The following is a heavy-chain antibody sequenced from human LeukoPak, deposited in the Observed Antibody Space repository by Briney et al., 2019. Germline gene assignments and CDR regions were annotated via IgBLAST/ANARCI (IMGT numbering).Heavy chain of an antibody. CDR1: GYTFTSYY. Sequence: ASVKVSCKASGYTFTSYYIHWVRQAPGQGLEWMGFINSSGGSTSYAQKFQGSVTMTRDMSTSTVYMELSSLRSEDTAVYYCARNVHSGFDYWGQGTLVTVSS. V-gene: IGHV1-46*01. D-gene: IGHD3-10*01. CDR3: ARNVHSGFDY. CDR2: INSSGGST. J-gene: IGHJ4*02.